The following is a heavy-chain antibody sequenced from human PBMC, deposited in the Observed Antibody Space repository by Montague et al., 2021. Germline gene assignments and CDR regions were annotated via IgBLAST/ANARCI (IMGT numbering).Heavy chain of an antibody. Sequence: TLSLTCTVSGGSISSGGYYWSWIRQLPGKGLEWIGYIFYSGNTYYNPSLKGRVTISVDTSKNQFSLKLSSVTAADTAVYYCARAEDYYGSGSYLGFDYWGQGTLVTVSS. J-gene: IGHJ4*02. CDR3: ARAEDYYGSGSYLGFDY. D-gene: IGHD3-10*01. CDR1: GGSISSGGYY. V-gene: IGHV4-31*03. CDR2: IFYSGNT.